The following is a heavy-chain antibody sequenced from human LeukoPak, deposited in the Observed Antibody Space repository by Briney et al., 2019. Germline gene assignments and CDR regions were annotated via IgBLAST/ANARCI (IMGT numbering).Heavy chain of an antibody. D-gene: IGHD1-7*01. CDR3: ARLITGTTTAFDI. V-gene: IGHV4-4*07. CDR1: GGSISGYY. CDR2: IYTSGST. Sequence: KTSETLSLTCTVSGGSISGYYWSWIRQPAGKGLEWIGRIYTSGSTHYNPSLKSRVTMSVDTSKNQFSLKLSSVTAADTAVYYCARLITGTTTAFDIWGQGTVVTVSS. J-gene: IGHJ3*02.